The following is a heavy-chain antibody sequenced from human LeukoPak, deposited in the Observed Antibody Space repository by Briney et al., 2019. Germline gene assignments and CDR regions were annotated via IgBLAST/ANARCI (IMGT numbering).Heavy chain of an antibody. CDR1: GFTFSSYD. D-gene: IGHD1-26*01. CDR2: IKQDGSEK. J-gene: IGHJ4*02. V-gene: IGHV3-7*01. CDR3: ARDLGGGSSI. Sequence: GGSLRLSCAASGFTFSSYDMHWVRQAPGKGLEWVANIKQDGSEKYYVDSVKGRFTISRDNAKNSLYLQMNSLRAEDTAVYYCARDLGGGSSIWGQGTLVTVSS.